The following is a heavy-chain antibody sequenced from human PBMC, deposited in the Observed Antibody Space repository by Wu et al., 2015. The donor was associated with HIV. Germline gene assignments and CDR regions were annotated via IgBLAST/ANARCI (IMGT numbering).Heavy chain of an antibody. CDR3: ARNTDSVATSLYSLGV. CDR1: GDGFTSYA. Sequence: QAQLVQFGAEVKKPGSSMRLTCQSSGDGFTSYAVSWVRQAPGQGLEWMGGINPLFGTTRHAQRGFQDRITITTDEAKVIAYLELNSLRSDDTAVYYCARNTDSVATSLYSLGVWGQGTTVTVSS. CDR2: INPLFGTT. J-gene: IGHJ6*02. D-gene: IGHD6-19*01. V-gene: IGHV1-69*05.